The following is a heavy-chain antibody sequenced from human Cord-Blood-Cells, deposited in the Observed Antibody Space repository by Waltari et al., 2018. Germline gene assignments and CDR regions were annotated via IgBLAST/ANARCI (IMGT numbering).Heavy chain of an antibody. V-gene: IGHV1-69*09. CDR3: ARDRGSSEAESY. CDR2: IIPILGIA. J-gene: IGHJ4*02. CDR1: GGTFSSYA. Sequence: QVQLVQSGAAVKKPGSSVKVSCKASGGTFSSYAISWVRQAPGQGLEWMGRIIPILGIANYAQKFQGRVTITADKSTSTAYMELSSLRSEDTAVYYCARDRGSSEAESYWGQGTLVTVSS. D-gene: IGHD6-6*01.